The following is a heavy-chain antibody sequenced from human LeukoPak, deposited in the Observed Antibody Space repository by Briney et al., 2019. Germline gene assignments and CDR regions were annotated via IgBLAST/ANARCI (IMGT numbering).Heavy chain of an antibody. D-gene: IGHD3-22*01. V-gene: IGHV3-7*01. CDR2: IKPDGSLQ. J-gene: IGHJ4*02. Sequence: GGSLRLSCTASGFIFSSFWMAWVRQAPGKWLEWVANIKPDGSLQFYGDSVKGRFTISRDNAKNSLYLQMNNLRAEDTALYYCATSYESSGCDWGQGTLVTVSS. CDR3: ATSYESSGCD. CDR1: GFIFSSFW.